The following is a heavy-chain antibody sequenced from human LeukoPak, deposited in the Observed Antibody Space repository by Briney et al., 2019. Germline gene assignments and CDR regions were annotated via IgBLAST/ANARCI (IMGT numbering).Heavy chain of an antibody. V-gene: IGHV4-61*01. D-gene: IGHD3-10*01. J-gene: IGHJ5*02. CDR2: IYYSGST. CDR1: GGSISSNIYY. Sequence: SEPLSLTCTVSGGSISSNIYYWGWIRHPPGKGLAWIGYIYYSGSTNYNPSLKSRVTISVDTSKNQFSLKLSSVTAADTAVYYCARDLRPYGSGSQYPLGWFDPWGQGTLVTVSS. CDR3: ARDLRPYGSGSQYPLGWFDP.